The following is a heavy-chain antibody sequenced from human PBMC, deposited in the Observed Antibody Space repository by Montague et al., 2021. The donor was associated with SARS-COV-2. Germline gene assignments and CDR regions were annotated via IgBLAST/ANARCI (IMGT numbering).Heavy chain of an antibody. CDR3: ARLPDTSGRAWFDP. Sequence: SETLSLTCTVSGGSITSYYWSWIRQPPGKGLEYIGYIYYSGSTNYNPSLKSRVTMSVDTSKNQFSLKLSSVTAADTAVFYCARLPDTSGRAWFDPWGQGTLVTVSS. V-gene: IGHV4-59*01. CDR1: GGSITSYY. CDR2: IYYSGST. D-gene: IGHD3-22*01. J-gene: IGHJ5*02.